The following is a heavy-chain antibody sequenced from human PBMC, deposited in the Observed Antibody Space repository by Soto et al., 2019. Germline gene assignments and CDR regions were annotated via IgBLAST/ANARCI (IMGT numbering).Heavy chain of an antibody. CDR3: TRDRQLIQDWFDP. V-gene: IGHV3-21*01. Sequence: PGGSVRLSCVASGCTSSSYNMNRVRQAPGSGLEWVSFVSSGGEYGFYADSVKGRFNISRDNAQNTLYLHLNSLRAEDTGVYYCTRDRQLIQDWFDPWGQGTPVTVSS. CDR2: VSSGGEYG. D-gene: IGHD2-21*01. J-gene: IGHJ5*02. CDR1: GCTSSSYN.